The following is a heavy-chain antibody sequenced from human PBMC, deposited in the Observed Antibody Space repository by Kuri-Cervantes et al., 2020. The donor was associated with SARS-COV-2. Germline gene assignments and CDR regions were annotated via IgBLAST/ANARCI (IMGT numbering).Heavy chain of an antibody. Sequence: GGSLRLSCAASGFTFSSYEMNWVRQAPGKGLEWVSYISSSGSTIYYADSVKGRFTISRDNAKNSLYLQMNSLRAEDTAVYYCAREKDLNWNNWNARLYFDYWGQGTLVTVSS. J-gene: IGHJ4*02. CDR2: ISSSGSTI. V-gene: IGHV3-48*03. CDR3: AREKDLNWNNWNARLYFDY. CDR1: GFTFSSYE. D-gene: IGHD1-20*01.